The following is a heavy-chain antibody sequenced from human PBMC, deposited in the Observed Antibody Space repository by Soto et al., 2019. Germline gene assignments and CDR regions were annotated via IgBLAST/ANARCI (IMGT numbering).Heavy chain of an antibody. V-gene: IGHV4-39*01. J-gene: IGHJ4*02. CDR3: ATRHFPITIFGVVIIESYFDY. Sequence: SETLSLTCTFSGGSIISSSYYWGWIRQPPGKGLEWIGSIYYSGSTYYNPSLKSRVTISVDTSKNQFSLKLSSVTAADTAVYYCATRHFPITIFGVVIIESYFDYWGQGTLVTVSS. D-gene: IGHD3-3*01. CDR2: IYYSGST. CDR1: GGSIISSSYY.